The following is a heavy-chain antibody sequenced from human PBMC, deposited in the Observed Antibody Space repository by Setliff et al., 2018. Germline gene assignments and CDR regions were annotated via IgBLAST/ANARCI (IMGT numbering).Heavy chain of an antibody. CDR1: GGSISPYF. CDR3: RQAVVGRDVFDI. Sequence: PSETLSLTCTVSGGSISPYFWSWIRQPPGKGLEWIGYIYHNGNTNFNPSFKGRVTISVDTSKKQFSLTLNSVTAADTALYYCRQAVVGRDVFDIWGQGTVVTVS. CDR2: IYHNGNT. V-gene: IGHV4-59*03. D-gene: IGHD1-1*01. J-gene: IGHJ3*02.